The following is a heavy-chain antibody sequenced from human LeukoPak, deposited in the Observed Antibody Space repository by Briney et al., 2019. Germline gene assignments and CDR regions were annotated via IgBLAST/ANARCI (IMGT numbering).Heavy chain of an antibody. D-gene: IGHD3-22*01. Sequence: ASVKVSCKASGYTFTSYGISWVRQAPGQGLEWMGWISAYNGNTNYAQKLQGRVTMTTDTSTSTAYMELRSLRSDDTAVYYCARRRYGPKTHYYDSENAFDIWGQGTLVTVSS. CDR3: ARRRYGPKTHYYDSENAFDI. V-gene: IGHV1-18*01. CDR1: GYTFTSYG. J-gene: IGHJ3*02. CDR2: ISAYNGNT.